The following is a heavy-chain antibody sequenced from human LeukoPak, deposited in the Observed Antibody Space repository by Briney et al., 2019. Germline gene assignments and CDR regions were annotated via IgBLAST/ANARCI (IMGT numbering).Heavy chain of an antibody. Sequence: GGSLRLSCAASGFTFDDYGMSWVRQAPGKGLEWVSGINWNGGSTGYADSVKGRFTISRDNAKNSLYLQMNSLRSEDTAVYYCARDQYPSVGIAVAGTPLFDPWGQGTLVTVSS. D-gene: IGHD6-19*01. V-gene: IGHV3-20*04. J-gene: IGHJ5*02. CDR3: ARDQYPSVGIAVAGTPLFDP. CDR2: INWNGGST. CDR1: GFTFDDYG.